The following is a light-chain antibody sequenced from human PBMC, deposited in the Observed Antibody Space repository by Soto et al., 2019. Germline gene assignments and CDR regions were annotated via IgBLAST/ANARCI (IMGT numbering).Light chain of an antibody. CDR2: DAS. CDR1: QSVRNVY. Sequence: EIVLTQSPGTLSLSPGERATLSCRASQSVRNVYLAWYQQKPGQAPRLLIYDASNRATGIPDRFSGSGSGTDFTLTINRLKPEDFAVYYCQQSGSSRRTFGQRTKLEIE. V-gene: IGKV3-20*01. J-gene: IGKJ2*01. CDR3: QQSGSSRRT.